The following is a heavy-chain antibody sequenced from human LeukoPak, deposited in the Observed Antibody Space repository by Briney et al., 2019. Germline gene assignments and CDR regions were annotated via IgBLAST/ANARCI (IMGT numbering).Heavy chain of an antibody. CDR3: ARWGSTSCYDY. Sequence: GGSLRLSCAASGFTFSSYAMHWVRQAPGKGREWVAVISYDGSNKYYADYVKGRFTISRDNSKNTLFLQMGSLRADDMAVYYCARWGSTSCYDYWGQGTLVTVSS. J-gene: IGHJ4*02. D-gene: IGHD2-2*01. CDR1: GFTFSSYA. V-gene: IGHV3-30*14. CDR2: ISYDGSNK.